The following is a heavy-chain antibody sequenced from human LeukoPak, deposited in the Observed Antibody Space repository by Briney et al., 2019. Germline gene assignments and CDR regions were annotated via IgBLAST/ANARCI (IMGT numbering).Heavy chain of an antibody. CDR3: ARDGENHYYDY. V-gene: IGHV3-66*01. CDR1: GFTVSSNH. Sequence: QPGGSLRLSCAASGFTVSSNHMSWVRQAPGKGLEWVSVIYSGGTIYYADSVKGRFTTSRDNSKNTVYLEMNSLRAEDTAVYYCARDGENHYYDYWGQGTLVTVSS. CDR2: IYSGGTI. J-gene: IGHJ4*02. D-gene: IGHD7-27*01.